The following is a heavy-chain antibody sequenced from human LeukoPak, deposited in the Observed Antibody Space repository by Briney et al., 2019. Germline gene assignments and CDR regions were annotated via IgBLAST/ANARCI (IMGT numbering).Heavy chain of an antibody. J-gene: IGHJ4*02. CDR3: AKDMVRGVIINYFDY. CDR2: ISGSGGST. D-gene: IGHD3-10*01. V-gene: IGHV3-23*01. Sequence: GGSLRLSCAASRFTFSNYAMSWVRQAPGKVLEWVSAISGSGGSTYYADSVKGRFTISRDNSKNTLYLQMNSLRAEDTAVYYCAKDMVRGVIINYFDYWGQGTLVTVSS. CDR1: RFTFSNYA.